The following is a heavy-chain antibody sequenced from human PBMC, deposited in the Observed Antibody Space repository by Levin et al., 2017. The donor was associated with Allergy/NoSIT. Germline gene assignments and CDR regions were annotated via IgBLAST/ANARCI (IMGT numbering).Heavy chain of an antibody. CDR1: GFTFSNYA. CDR3: AKESYTSSRVDY. Sequence: GESLRLSCAASGFTFSNYAMTWVRQAPGKGLEWVSTVSAVVLITYYADSVKGRFTISRDNSKNTLYLQMNSLSADDTAVYYCAKESYTSSRVDYWGQGTLVTVSS. D-gene: IGHD6-13*01. V-gene: IGHV3-23*01. J-gene: IGHJ4*02. CDR2: VSAVVLIT.